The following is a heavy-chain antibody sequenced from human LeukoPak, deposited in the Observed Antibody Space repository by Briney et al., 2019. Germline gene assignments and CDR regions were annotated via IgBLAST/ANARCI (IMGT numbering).Heavy chain of an antibody. CDR1: GYIFTASY. CDR3: ARGDCSGVSCYSVDS. J-gene: IGHJ4*02. V-gene: IGHV1-2*02. D-gene: IGHD2-15*01. CDR2: INPNIGGT. Sequence: ASVKVSCKASGYIFTASYIHWVRQAPRQGLEWMGWINPNIGGTSFAKKFQGRVTLTRDTSITTTYLELTGLRSDDTAVYFCARGDCSGVSCYSVDSWGRGTLVTVSS.